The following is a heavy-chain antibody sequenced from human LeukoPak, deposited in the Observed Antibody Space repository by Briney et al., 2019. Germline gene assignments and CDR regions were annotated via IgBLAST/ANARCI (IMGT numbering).Heavy chain of an antibody. D-gene: IGHD6-13*01. J-gene: IGHJ6*02. V-gene: IGHV4-39*01. CDR3: ARHPSAGNSYHYGMDV. Sequence: SETLSLTCTVSGGSISSSSYYWGWIRQPPGKDLEWIGTIYYSGNTYYNPSLKSQVTISVDASQNQFSLKLNSVTAADTAVYYCARHPSAGNSYHYGMDVWGQGTTVTVSS. CDR1: GGSISSSSYY. CDR2: IYYSGNT.